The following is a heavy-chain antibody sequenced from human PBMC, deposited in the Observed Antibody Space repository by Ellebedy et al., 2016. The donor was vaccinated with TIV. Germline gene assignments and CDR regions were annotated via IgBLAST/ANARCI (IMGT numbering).Heavy chain of an antibody. Sequence: MPSETLSLTCTVSGASVSSANWWNWIRQSPGTGLEWIGEMYHFGTTNYNPSLRGRVTISVDKSNNQFSLKLSSVTAADTAVYCARADVRGAKFYFDLWGQGTLVTVSS. J-gene: IGHJ4*02. V-gene: IGHV4-4*02. D-gene: IGHD3-10*01. CDR3: ARADVRGAKFYFDL. CDR2: MYHFGTT. CDR1: GASVSSANW.